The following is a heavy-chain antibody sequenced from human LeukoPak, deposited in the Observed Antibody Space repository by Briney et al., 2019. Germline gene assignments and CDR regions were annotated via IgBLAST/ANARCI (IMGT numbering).Heavy chain of an antibody. V-gene: IGHV1-18*01. D-gene: IGHD6-19*01. Sequence: GASVKVSCKASGYTFTSYGISWVRQAPGQGLEWMGWISAYNGNTNYAQKLQGRVTMTTDTSTSTAYMELRSLRSDDTAVYYCARSIAVAATGWFDPWGQGTLVTVSS. CDR2: ISAYNGNT. J-gene: IGHJ5*02. CDR3: ARSIAVAATGWFDP. CDR1: GYTFTSYG.